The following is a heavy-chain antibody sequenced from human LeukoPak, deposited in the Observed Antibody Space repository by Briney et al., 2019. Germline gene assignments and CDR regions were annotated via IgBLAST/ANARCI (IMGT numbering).Heavy chain of an antibody. J-gene: IGHJ4*02. CDR3: ARDLRTVPNY. Sequence: PGGSLRLSCAASGFTFSSYAMHWVRQAPGKGLEWVAVISYDGSNKYYADSVKGRFTISRDNSKNTLYLQMNSLGAEDTAVYYCARDLRTVPNYWGQGTLVTVSS. V-gene: IGHV3-30-3*01. CDR1: GFTFSSYA. CDR2: ISYDGSNK. D-gene: IGHD2-2*01.